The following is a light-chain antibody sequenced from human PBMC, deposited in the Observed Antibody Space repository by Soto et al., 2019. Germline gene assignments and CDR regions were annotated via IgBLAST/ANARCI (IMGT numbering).Light chain of an antibody. V-gene: IGKV4-1*01. CDR3: QQYYSTPPT. J-gene: IGKJ1*01. Sequence: DIVMTQSPDSLAVSLGERATINCKSSQTVLYNSNNKNYLAWYQQKPGQPPKLLIYWASTRESRVPDRFSGSGSGTDFTLTISSLQAEDVAVYYCQQYYSTPPTFGQGTKVEIK. CDR2: WAS. CDR1: QTVLYNSNNKNY.